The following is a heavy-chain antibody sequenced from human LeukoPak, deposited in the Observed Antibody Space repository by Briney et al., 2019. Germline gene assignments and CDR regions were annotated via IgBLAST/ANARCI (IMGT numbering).Heavy chain of an antibody. CDR1: GYTFTGYY. CDR2: INPNTGGT. D-gene: IGHD3-9*01. Sequence: ASVKVSCKASGYTFTGYYIHWVRQAPGQGLEWMGWINPNTGGTNYAQKFQGRVTMTRDTSISTAYMELRRLTSDDTAGYYCARAPSRYYSYNTAFDYWGQGTLVTVSS. J-gene: IGHJ4*02. V-gene: IGHV1-2*02. CDR3: ARAPSRYYSYNTAFDY.